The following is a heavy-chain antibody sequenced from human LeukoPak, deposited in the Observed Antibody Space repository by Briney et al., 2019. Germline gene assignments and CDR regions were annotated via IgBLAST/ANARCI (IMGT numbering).Heavy chain of an antibody. CDR3: AKGMMVRGVISNFDY. J-gene: IGHJ4*02. Sequence: GGSLRLSCAASGFTFSSYAMSWVRQAPGKGLEWVSAISGSGGSTYYADSVKGRFTISRDNSKNTLYLQMNSLRAEDTAVYYCAKGMMVRGVISNFDYWGQGTLVTVFS. CDR1: GFTFSSYA. CDR2: ISGSGGST. V-gene: IGHV3-23*01. D-gene: IGHD3-10*01.